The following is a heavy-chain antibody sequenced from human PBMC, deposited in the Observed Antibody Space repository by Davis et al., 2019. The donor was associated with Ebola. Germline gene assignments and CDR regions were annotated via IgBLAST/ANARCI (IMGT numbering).Heavy chain of an antibody. J-gene: IGHJ5*02. CDR2: IYYIGTT. CDR3: ARNTTTSGWFDP. CDR1: GGSIRNGYYY. V-gene: IGHV4-30-4*01. Sequence: PSETLSLTCTVSGGSIRNGYYYWSWIRQSPGKGLEWLGHIYYIGTTHYNPSFKSRLTMSIDTSTNQFYLKLTSLPAADTAVYYGARNTTTSGWFDPWGQGTLVTVSS. D-gene: IGHD1-14*01.